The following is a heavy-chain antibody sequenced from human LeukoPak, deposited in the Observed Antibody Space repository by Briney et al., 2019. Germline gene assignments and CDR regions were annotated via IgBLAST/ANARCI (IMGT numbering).Heavy chain of an antibody. CDR1: GFTFTSYE. J-gene: IGHJ6*04. V-gene: IGHV3-48*03. CDR2: ISRSGTTQ. CDR3: AELGITMIGGV. Sequence: GGSLRLSCAASGFTFTSYEFNWVRQAPGRGLDWVSYISRSGTTQYYADSVKGRFTISRDNANNSLYLQMNSLRAEDTAVYYCAELGITMIGGVWGKGTTVTISS. D-gene: IGHD3-10*02.